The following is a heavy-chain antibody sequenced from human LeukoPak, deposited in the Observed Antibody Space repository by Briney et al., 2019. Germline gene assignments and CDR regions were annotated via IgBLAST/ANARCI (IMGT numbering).Heavy chain of an antibody. CDR3: ARRSGIAVAGAFDY. J-gene: IGHJ4*02. CDR2: INPNSDGT. CDR1: GYAFTGYY. D-gene: IGHD6-19*01. Sequence: GASVKVSCKASGYAFTGYYLHWVRQAPGQGLEWMGWINPNSDGTNYAQKCQGRVTLTTDTSISTAYMQLSRLRSDDTAVYYCARRSGIAVAGAFDYWGQGTLVTVSS. V-gene: IGHV1-2*02.